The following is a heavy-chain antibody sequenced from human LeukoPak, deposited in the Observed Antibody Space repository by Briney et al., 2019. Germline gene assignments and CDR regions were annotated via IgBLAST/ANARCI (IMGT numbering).Heavy chain of an antibody. CDR1: GFTFSSYW. Sequence: PGGSLRLSCAASGFTFSSYWMNWVRQAPGKGLVWVSRIASDGSSTTYADSVKGRFSISRDNAKNTLYLQMNSLRAEDTAVYYCAKDRRMVATGTFDYWGQGTLVTVSS. D-gene: IGHD5-12*01. V-gene: IGHV3-74*01. CDR3: AKDRRMVATGTFDY. J-gene: IGHJ4*02. CDR2: IASDGSST.